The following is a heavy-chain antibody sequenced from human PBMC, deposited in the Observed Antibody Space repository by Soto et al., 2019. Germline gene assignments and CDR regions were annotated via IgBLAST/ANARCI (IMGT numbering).Heavy chain of an antibody. CDR1: GFTFSSYW. Sequence: XVSLRLSCAASGFTFSSYWMHWVRQAPGKGLVWVSRINSDGSSTSYADSVKGRFTISRDNAKNTLYLQMNSLRAEDTAVYYCASLITGTTLRYYYGMDVWGQGTTVTVSS. CDR3: ASLITGTTLRYYYGMDV. V-gene: IGHV3-74*01. J-gene: IGHJ6*02. D-gene: IGHD1-7*01. CDR2: INSDGSST.